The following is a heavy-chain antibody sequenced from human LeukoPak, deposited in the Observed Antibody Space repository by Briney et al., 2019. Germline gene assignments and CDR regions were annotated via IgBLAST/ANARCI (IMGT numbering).Heavy chain of an antibody. V-gene: IGHV1-69*01. CDR2: IIPIFGTA. CDR1: GGTFISYA. CDR3: ARGLTYTVAGTESFDY. Sequence: SVKVSCKASGGTFISYAISWVRQAPGQGLEWMGGIIPIFGTANYAQKFQGRVTITADESTSTAYMELSSLRSEDTAVYYCARGLTYTVAGTESFDYWGQGTLVTVSS. J-gene: IGHJ4*02. D-gene: IGHD6-19*01.